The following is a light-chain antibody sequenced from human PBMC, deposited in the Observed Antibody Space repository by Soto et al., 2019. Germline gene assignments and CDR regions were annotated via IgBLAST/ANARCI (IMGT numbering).Light chain of an antibody. V-gene: IGLV2-23*02. Sequence: QSVLTQPASVSGSPGQSITISCTGTNSDVGNYNLVSWYQQHPGKAPKLMMYEVTKRASGVSNRFSGSKSGNTASLTISGLQAEDEADYYCCSYAGSATWVFGGGTKLTVL. CDR3: CSYAGSATWV. CDR1: NSDVGNYNL. J-gene: IGLJ3*02. CDR2: EVT.